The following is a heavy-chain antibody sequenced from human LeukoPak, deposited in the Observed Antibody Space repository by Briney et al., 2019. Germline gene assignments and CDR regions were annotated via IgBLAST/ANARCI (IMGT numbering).Heavy chain of an antibody. CDR3: AKESLVLLWFGEFDY. V-gene: IGHV3-9*01. Sequence: PGGSLRLSRAASGFIFDDYAMHWVRQAPGKGREGVAGISWNSGSIGYADSVKGRFTIPRDNAKNSLYLQMNSLRAEDTALYYCAKESLVLLWFGEFDYWGQGTLVTASS. CDR2: ISWNSGSI. CDR1: GFIFDDYA. D-gene: IGHD3-10*01. J-gene: IGHJ4*02.